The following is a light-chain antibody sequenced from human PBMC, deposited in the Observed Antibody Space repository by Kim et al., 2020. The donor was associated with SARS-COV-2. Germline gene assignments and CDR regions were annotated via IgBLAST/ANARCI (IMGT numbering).Light chain of an antibody. CDR3: ATWDDSLTGFV. CDR1: SPNIGIDV. V-gene: IGLV1-44*01. J-gene: IGLJ1*01. Sequence: GHRGTISCFGSSPNIGIDVVNWYQQLPGTAPKRLIYDSNQRPSGVPDRFSGSKSGTSASLAISGLQSEDEADYFCATWDDSLTGFVLGTGTKVTVL. CDR2: DSN.